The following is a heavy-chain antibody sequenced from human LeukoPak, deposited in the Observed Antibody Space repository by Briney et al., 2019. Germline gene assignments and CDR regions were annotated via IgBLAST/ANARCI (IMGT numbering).Heavy chain of an antibody. D-gene: IGHD3-22*01. CDR3: ASQGEIAAWRGTYYYDSSGYYYFDY. CDR2: IYYSGST. J-gene: IGHJ4*02. V-gene: IGHV4-39*01. Sequence: SETLSLTCTVSGASISSSSYYWGWIRQPPGKGLEWIGSIYYSGSTYYNPSLKSRVTISVDTSKNQFSLKLSSVTAADTAVYYCASQGEIAAWRGTYYYDSSGYYYFDYWGQGTLVTVSS. CDR1: GASISSSSYY.